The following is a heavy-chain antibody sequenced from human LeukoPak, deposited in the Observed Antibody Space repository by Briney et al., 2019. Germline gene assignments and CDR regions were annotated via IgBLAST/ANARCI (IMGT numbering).Heavy chain of an antibody. V-gene: IGHV3-23*01. J-gene: IGHJ4*02. D-gene: IGHD6-13*01. CDR1: GFTFSNYG. CDR3: AKGKYSSSWYVFDY. CDR2: ISGSGDNT. Sequence: GGSLRLSCAASGFTFSNYGMSWVRQAPGKGLEWVSTISGSGDNTYNADSVKGRFTISRDNSKNTLYLQMNSLRAEDTAVYYCAKGKYSSSWYVFDYWGQGTLVTVSS.